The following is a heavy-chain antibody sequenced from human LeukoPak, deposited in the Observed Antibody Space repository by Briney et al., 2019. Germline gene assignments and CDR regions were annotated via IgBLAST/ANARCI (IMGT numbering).Heavy chain of an antibody. Sequence: SQTLSLTCAVSGDSVSSNSATWNWIRQSPSRGLEWLGRTYYRSKWNNDYAVSVESRITINPDISKNQFSLQLNSVTPEDTAVYYCARDWYGDYLFDYWGQGTLVTVSS. CDR1: GDSVSSNSAT. J-gene: IGHJ4*02. V-gene: IGHV6-1*01. CDR3: ARDWYGDYLFDY. CDR2: TYYRSKWNN. D-gene: IGHD4-17*01.